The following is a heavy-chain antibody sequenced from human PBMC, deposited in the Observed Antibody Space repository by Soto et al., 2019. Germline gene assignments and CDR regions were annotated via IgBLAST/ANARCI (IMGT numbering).Heavy chain of an antibody. V-gene: IGHV5-10-1*01. J-gene: IGHJ6*02. CDR2: IDPSDSYT. CDR1: GYSFTSYW. D-gene: IGHD6-13*01. Sequence: PGESLKISCKGSGYSFTSYWISWVRQMPGKGLEWMGRIDPSDSYTNYSPSFQGHVTISADKSISTAHLQWSSLKASDTAMYYCARRSSSSWYHYGMDVWGQGTTVTVSS. CDR3: ARRSSSSWYHYGMDV.